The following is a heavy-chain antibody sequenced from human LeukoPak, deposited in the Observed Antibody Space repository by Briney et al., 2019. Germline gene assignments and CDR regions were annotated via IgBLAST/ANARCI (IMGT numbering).Heavy chain of an antibody. Sequence: GGSLRLSCAASGFTFSTSAVNWVRQAPGKGLEWVSSISGYGGSTYYADSVKGRFTISRDNSKNTLYLQMNSLRAEDTAVYYCAKTANSGYDPYYFDYWGQGTLVTVSS. CDR3: AKTANSGYDPYYFDY. V-gene: IGHV3-23*01. CDR1: GFTFSTSA. J-gene: IGHJ4*02. CDR2: ISGYGGST. D-gene: IGHD5-12*01.